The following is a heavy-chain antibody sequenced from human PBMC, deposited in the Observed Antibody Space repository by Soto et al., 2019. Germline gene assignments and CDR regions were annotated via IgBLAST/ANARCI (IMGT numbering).Heavy chain of an antibody. CDR1: GFIVGNYD. D-gene: IGHD3-22*01. J-gene: IGHJ4*02. Sequence: GGSLRLSCAASGFIVGNYDMSWVRQALGKGLEWVCTIGGSGGTTQGTAVNGRCTMSRDNSKSTLYLQLNSLRPQDTTIYYSAKDAPGSGYLSDYWGQGTLVTVSS. CDR2: IGGSGGT. V-gene: IGHV3-23*01. CDR3: AKDAPGSGYLSDY.